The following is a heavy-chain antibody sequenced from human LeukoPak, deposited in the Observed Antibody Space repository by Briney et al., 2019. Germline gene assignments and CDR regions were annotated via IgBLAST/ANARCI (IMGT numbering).Heavy chain of an antibody. D-gene: IGHD3-22*01. CDR1: GFTVSSNY. CDR2: IYSGGST. J-gene: IGHJ4*02. CDR3: ARAGGGSYYDSSGYPGGRLH. V-gene: IGHV3-53*01. Sequence: GGSLRLSCAASGFTVSSNYMSWVRQAPGKGLEWVSVIYSGGSTYYADSVKGRFTISRDNSKNTLYLQMNSLRAEDTAVYYCARAGGGSYYDSSGYPGGRLHWGLGTLVTVSS.